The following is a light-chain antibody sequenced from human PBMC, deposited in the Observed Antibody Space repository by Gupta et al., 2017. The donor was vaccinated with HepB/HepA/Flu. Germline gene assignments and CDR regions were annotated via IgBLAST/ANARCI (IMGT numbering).Light chain of an antibody. Sequence: DIEVTQSPSSLSASVGDNVTITCRPIQSIGTSLNWYQQRPGRAPNLLISAASSLQSGVPSRFSGSGSGTEFTLTINGMRPEDDVTYYCQQSFRVYPWTFGQGTKVEI. CDR1: QSIGTS. V-gene: IGKV1-39*01. CDR2: AAS. J-gene: IGKJ1*01. CDR3: QQSFRVYPWT.